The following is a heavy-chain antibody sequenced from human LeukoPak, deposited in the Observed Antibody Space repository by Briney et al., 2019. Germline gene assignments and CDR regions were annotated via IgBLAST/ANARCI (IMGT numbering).Heavy chain of an antibody. CDR3: ARGGSQFDC. V-gene: IGHV4-4*07. CDR1: GDSITSYY. Sequence: PSETLSLTCTVSGDSITSYYWSWIRQPAGQGLEWIGRIYTSGSTNYNPSLKSRVTMSVDTSKNQCSLRVSSVTAADTAVYYCARGGSQFDCGGEGTLVTVS. J-gene: IGHJ4*02. D-gene: IGHD1-26*01. CDR2: IYTSGST.